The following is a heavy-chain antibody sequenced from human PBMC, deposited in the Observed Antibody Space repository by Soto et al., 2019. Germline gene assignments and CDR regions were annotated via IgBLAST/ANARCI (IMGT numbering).Heavy chain of an antibody. CDR3: AKESLFPSIQGIITN. CDR1: GLNFAGYA. D-gene: IGHD2-2*01. CDR2: LSSSGEKT. Sequence: EVRLSESGGGLARPGGSLRLSCEASGLNFAGYAMSWVRQAPGKGLDWVSSLSSSGEKTYYSDSVRGRFTIPRDNTKNTVYLQMNTLSADDTAVYFCAKESLFPSIQGIITNWGQGVVVTVSS. J-gene: IGHJ4*02. V-gene: IGHV3-23*01.